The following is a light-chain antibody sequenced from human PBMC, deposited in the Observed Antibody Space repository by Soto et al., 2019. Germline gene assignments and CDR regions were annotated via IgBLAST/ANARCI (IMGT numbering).Light chain of an antibody. Sequence: QSVLTQSSSASASLGSSVKLSCTLGRGHSKYIIAWHQQQPGKAPRFLLNLENSGRFNKGSGVPERFSGSSSGADRYLSISNLQYDDEGTYYCETWDSNSRVFGGGTKLTVL. J-gene: IGLJ3*02. V-gene: IGLV4-60*02. CDR2: LENSGRF. CDR3: ETWDSNSRV. CDR1: RGHSKYI.